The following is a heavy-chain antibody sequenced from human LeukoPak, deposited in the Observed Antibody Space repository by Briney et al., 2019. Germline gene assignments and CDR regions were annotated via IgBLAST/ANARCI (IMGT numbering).Heavy chain of an antibody. CDR2: IYYSGST. CDR3: ARVGYCSGGSCSSDY. D-gene: IGHD2-15*01. V-gene: IGHV4-30-4*01. J-gene: IGHJ4*02. CDR1: GGSISSSSYY. Sequence: SETLSLTCTVSGGSISSSSYYWGWIRQPPGKGLEWIGYIYYSGSTYYNPSLKSRVTISVDTSKNQFSLKLSSVTAADTAVYYCARVGYCSGGSCSSDYWGQGTLVTVSS.